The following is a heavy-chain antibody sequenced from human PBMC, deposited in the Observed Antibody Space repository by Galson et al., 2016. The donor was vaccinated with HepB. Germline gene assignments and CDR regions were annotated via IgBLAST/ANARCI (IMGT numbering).Heavy chain of an antibody. V-gene: IGHV1-46*01. Sequence: SVKVSCKALGYSFANYHMQWVRQAPGQGLEWMGTIHSSGVTTNLAQKFRDRLTLTRDTSTGTFYLELTSLRSGDTAIYFCAKDSNNWSFDYWGQGTLVTVSS. CDR1: GYSFANYH. J-gene: IGHJ4*02. CDR2: IHSSGVTT. CDR3: AKDSNNWSFDY. D-gene: IGHD1-1*01.